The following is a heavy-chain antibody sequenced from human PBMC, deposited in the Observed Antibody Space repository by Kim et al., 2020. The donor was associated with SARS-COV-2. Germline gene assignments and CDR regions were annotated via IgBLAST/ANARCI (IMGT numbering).Heavy chain of an antibody. CDR2: IDGGSGDT. V-gene: IGHV1-3*01. D-gene: IGHD1-1*01. J-gene: IGHJ1*01. Sequence: ASVKVSCKASGYTFTSHVIHWVRQAPGQNLDWMGWIDGGSGDTKASQKFQERVTITRDTSANTAYMDLSSLKIEDTAVYYCARGGPPGADTGTAYFQYWGQGTLVTVSS. CDR1: GYTFTSHV. CDR3: ARGGPPGADTGTAYFQY.